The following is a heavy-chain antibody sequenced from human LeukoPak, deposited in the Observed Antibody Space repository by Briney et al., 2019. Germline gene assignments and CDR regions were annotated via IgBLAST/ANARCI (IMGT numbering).Heavy chain of an antibody. J-gene: IGHJ4*02. CDR3: AKDMEYSSSCPFDY. Sequence: GGSLRLSCAASGFTFSSYSMNWVRQAPGKGREGGSGISWNSGSIGYADSGKGRFTISRDNAKDSLYLQRNSLRAEDTALYYCAKDMEYSSSCPFDYWGQGTLVTVSS. CDR1: GFTFSSYS. D-gene: IGHD6-13*01. CDR2: ISWNSGSI. V-gene: IGHV3-9*01.